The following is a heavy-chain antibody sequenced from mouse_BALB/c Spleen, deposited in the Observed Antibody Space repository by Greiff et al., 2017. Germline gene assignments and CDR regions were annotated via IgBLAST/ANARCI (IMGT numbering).Heavy chain of an antibody. Sequence: EVKLLESGPGLVKPSQSLSLTCTVTGYSITSDYAWNWIRQFPGNKLEWMGYISYSGSTSYNPSLKSRISITRDTSKNQFFLQLNSVTTEDTATYYCARQLGLDYWGQGTTLTVSS. D-gene: IGHD4-1*02. CDR1: GYSITSDYA. CDR3: ARQLGLDY. CDR2: ISYSGST. J-gene: IGHJ2*01. V-gene: IGHV3-2*02.